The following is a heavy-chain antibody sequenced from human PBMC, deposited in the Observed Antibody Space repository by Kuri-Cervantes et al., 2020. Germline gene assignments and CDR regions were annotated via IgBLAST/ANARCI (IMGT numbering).Heavy chain of an antibody. D-gene: IGHD5-12*01. CDR3: AREVAWSLDIVGIYYYYGMDV. CDR2: IWYDGSNK. CDR1: GFTFSSYG. V-gene: IGHV3-33*08. J-gene: IGHJ6*02. Sequence: LSLTCAASGFTFSSYGMHWVRQAPGKGLEWVAVIWYDGSNKYYADSVKGRFTISRDNSKNTLYLQMNSLRAEDTAVCYCAREVAWSLDIVGIYYYYGMDVWGQGTTVTVSS.